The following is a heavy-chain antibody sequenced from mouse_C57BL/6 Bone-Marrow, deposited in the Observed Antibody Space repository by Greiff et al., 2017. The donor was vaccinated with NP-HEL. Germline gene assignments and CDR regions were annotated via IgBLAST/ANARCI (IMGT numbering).Heavy chain of an antibody. V-gene: IGHV1-47*01. J-gene: IGHJ2*01. CDR3: ARGGNYWYYFDY. CDR2: FHPYYDDT. D-gene: IGHD2-1*01. Sequence: QVQLQQSGAELVKPGASVKMSCKASGYTFTTYPIEWVKQNHGKSLEWIGNFHPYYDDTEYNEKFKNKATLTVEKSSSTVYLELSRLTSDDSSVYYCARGGNYWYYFDYWGQGTTLTVSS. CDR1: GYTFTTYP.